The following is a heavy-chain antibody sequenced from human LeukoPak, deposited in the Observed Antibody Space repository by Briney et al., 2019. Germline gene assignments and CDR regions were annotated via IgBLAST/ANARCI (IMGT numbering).Heavy chain of an antibody. CDR1: RYTFTSYD. CDR3: ARLSQTPDYYTLGGYYYLGY. J-gene: IGHJ4*02. Sequence: ASVKVSCKASRYTFTSYDINWVREAAGQGLEWMGWMNPNTGRTGYAQKFQGRITVTRDTSINTAYMELTNLRSEDTAIYYCARLSQTPDYYTLGGYYYLGYWGQGTPVTVSS. V-gene: IGHV1-8*01. D-gene: IGHD3-10*01. CDR2: MNPNTGRT.